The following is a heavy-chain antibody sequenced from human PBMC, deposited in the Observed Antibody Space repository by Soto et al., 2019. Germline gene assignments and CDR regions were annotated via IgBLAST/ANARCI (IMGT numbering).Heavy chain of an antibody. CDR2: IGESGTPT. D-gene: IGHD2-2*01. Sequence: EVQLLESGGGWVQPGGSVILSCAASGFTFSSYAMKWVRQAPGKGLEWVSLIGESGTPTYYADSVKGRFTISRDNSGNTLFLEMYSLRAEDTAVYYCARYIPGVRYYGMDVWGQGTTVTVSS. V-gene: IGHV3-23*01. J-gene: IGHJ6*02. CDR3: ARYIPGVRYYGMDV. CDR1: GFTFSSYA.